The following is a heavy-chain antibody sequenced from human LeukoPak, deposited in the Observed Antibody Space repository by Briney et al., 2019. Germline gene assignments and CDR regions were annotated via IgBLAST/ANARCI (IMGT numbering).Heavy chain of an antibody. V-gene: IGHV3-21*01. CDR1: GFTFSSYS. Sequence: GGSLRLSCAASGFTFSSYSMNWVRQAPGKGLEWVSSISSSSSHIYYADSVKGRFTISRDNAKNSLYLQMNSLRAEDTAVYYCARGHARGAFDIWGQGTMVTVSS. CDR2: ISSSSSHI. J-gene: IGHJ3*02. CDR3: ARGHARGAFDI.